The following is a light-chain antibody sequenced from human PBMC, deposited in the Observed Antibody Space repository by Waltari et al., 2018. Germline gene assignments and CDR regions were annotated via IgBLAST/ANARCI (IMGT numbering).Light chain of an antibody. CDR1: SSNIGTNT. Sequence: QSVLTPPPSASGTPGPRVTISCSGSSSNIGTNTVNWYQQVPGTAPKLHIYSNDQRASGVPDRFSGSKSGTSASLAISGLQSADEADYYCAAWDDSLNGNVFGSGTKVTVL. CDR2: SND. J-gene: IGLJ6*01. CDR3: AAWDDSLNGNV. V-gene: IGLV1-44*01.